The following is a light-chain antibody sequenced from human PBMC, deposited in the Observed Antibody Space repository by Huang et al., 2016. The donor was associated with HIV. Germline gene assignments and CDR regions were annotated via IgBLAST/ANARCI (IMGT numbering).Light chain of an antibody. CDR2: LAS. CDR1: QSLLYSNGYNY. CDR3: MQGLQTPQT. J-gene: IGKJ1*01. Sequence: DIVLTQSPLSLPVTPGEPASISCRSSQSLLYSNGYNYLHWYLQKPGHSPPLVISLASTRASGVPDRCRGSGSGTDFTLKISRVEAEDVGVYYCMQGLQTPQTFGQGTKVEIK. V-gene: IGKV2-28*01.